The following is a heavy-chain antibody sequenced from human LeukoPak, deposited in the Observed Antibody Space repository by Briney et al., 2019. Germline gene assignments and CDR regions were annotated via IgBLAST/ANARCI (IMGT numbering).Heavy chain of an antibody. CDR3: ARDPLNLYSSSCFDY. J-gene: IGHJ4*02. Sequence: ASVNVSCKASGYTFTSYYMHWVRQAPGQGLEWMGVINPSGGSTSYAQKFQGRVTMTRDTSTSTVYMELSSLRSEDTAVYYCARDPLNLYSSSCFDYWGQGTLVTVSS. CDR1: GYTFTSYY. V-gene: IGHV1-46*01. D-gene: IGHD6-13*01. CDR2: INPSGGST.